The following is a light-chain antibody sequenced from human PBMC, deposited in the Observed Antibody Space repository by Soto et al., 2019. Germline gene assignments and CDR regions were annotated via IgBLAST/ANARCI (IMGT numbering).Light chain of an antibody. J-gene: IGLJ2*01. CDR3: SSYGGSNNLV. V-gene: IGLV2-8*01. Sequence: QSALTQPASVSGSPGQSITISCTGTSSDVGSYNYVSWYQQHPGKAPKLMIYEVSDRPSGVPDRFSGSKSGNTASLTVSGLQAEDEADYYCSSYGGSNNLVFGGGTKLTVL. CDR1: SSDVGSYNY. CDR2: EVS.